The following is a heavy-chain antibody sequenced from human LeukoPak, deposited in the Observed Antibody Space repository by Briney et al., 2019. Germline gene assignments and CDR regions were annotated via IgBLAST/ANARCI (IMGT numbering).Heavy chain of an antibody. CDR2: VEQDGSRT. CDR3: ATDLG. Sequence: GGSLRLSCAASGFTFTSYWMHWIRQPPGKGLVLVSRVEQDGSRTAHADSVTGRFTISRDNARNMVYLQMNSLRAEDTAVYYCATDLGWGQGTLVTVCS. V-gene: IGHV3-74*01. CDR1: GFTFTSYW. J-gene: IGHJ4*02. D-gene: IGHD4-17*01.